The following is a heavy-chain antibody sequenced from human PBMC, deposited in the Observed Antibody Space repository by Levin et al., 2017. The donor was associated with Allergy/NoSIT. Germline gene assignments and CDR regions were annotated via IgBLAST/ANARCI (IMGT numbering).Heavy chain of an antibody. CDR3: AKGGLRYFDL. CDR1: GFTFSSYA. J-gene: IGHJ2*01. CDR2: ISDSGAST. D-gene: IGHD1-26*01. V-gene: IGHV3-23*01. Sequence: GESLKISCAASGFTFSSYAMSWVRQAPGKGLEWVSAISDSGASTYYADSVKGRFTISRDNSKNTLYLQMNSLRAEDTAVYYCAKGGLRYFDLWGRGTLVTVSS.